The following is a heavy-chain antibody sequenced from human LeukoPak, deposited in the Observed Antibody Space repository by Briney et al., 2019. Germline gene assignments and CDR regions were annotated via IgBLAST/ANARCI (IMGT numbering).Heavy chain of an antibody. Sequence: QPGGSLRLSCAASGFTFSSYGIHWVRQPPGKGLEWVAVISYDGSNKYYADSVKGRFTISRDNSKHTLYLQMNSLRAEDTAVYYCANAFSSDWYYFDYWGQGTLVTVSS. J-gene: IGHJ4*02. D-gene: IGHD6-19*01. CDR1: GFTFSSYG. CDR3: ANAFSSDWYYFDY. V-gene: IGHV3-30*18. CDR2: ISYDGSNK.